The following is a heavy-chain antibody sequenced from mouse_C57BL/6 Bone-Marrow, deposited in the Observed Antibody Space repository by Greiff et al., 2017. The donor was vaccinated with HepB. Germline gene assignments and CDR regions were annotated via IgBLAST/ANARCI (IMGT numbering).Heavy chain of an antibody. J-gene: IGHJ3*01. CDR1: GFTFSDYY. D-gene: IGHD1-1*01. Sequence: EVKLMESGGGLVQPGGSLKLSCAASGFTFSDYYMYWVRQTPEKRLEWVAYISNGGGSTYYSDTVKGRFTISRDNAKNTLYLQMSRLKSEDTAMYYCARHDPHYYGSSPVFAYWGQGTLVTVSA. V-gene: IGHV5-12*01. CDR2: ISNGGGST. CDR3: ARHDPHYYGSSPVFAY.